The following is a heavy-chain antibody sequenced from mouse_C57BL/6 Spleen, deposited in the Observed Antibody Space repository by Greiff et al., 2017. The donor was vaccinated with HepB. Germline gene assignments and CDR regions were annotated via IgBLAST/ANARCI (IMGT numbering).Heavy chain of an antibody. CDR1: GYTFTSYW. V-gene: IGHV1-69*01. CDR2: IDPSDSYT. Sequence: QVQLQQPGAELVMPGASVKLSCKASGYTFTSYWMHWVKQRPGQGLEWIGEIDPSDSYTNYNQKFKGKSTLTVDKSSSTAYMQLSSLTSEDSAVYYCARDPSGGFAYWGQGTLVTVSA. J-gene: IGHJ3*01. CDR3: ARDPSGGFAY.